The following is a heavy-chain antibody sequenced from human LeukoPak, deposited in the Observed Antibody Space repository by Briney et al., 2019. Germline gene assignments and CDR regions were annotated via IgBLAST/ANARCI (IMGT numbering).Heavy chain of an antibody. V-gene: IGHV4-59*12. Sequence: PSETLSLTCTVSGGSISSYYWSWIRQPPGKGLEWIGYIYSSGSTNYNPSLKSRVTISVDTSKNQFSLKLSSVTAADTAVYYCARGFWSGYSVVSYYYGMDVWGQGTTVTVSS. CDR1: GGSISSYY. CDR3: ARGFWSGYSVVSYYYGMDV. CDR2: IYSSGST. J-gene: IGHJ6*02. D-gene: IGHD3-3*01.